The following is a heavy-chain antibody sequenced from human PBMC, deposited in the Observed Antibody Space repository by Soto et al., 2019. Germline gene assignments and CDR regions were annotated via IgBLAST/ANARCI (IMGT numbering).Heavy chain of an antibody. V-gene: IGHV3-9*01. CDR3: AKVGRIAVAGAYDY. D-gene: IGHD6-19*01. CDR2: ISWNSGSI. Sequence: GGSLRLSCAASGFTFDDYAMHWVRQAPGKGLEWVSGISWNSGSIGYADSVKGRFTISRDNAKNSLYLQMNSLRAEDTALYYCAKVGRIAVAGAYDYWGQGTLVTVSS. CDR1: GFTFDDYA. J-gene: IGHJ4*02.